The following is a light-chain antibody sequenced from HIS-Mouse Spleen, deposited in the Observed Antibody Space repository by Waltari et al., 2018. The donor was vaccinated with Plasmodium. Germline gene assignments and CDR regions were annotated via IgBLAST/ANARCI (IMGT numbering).Light chain of an antibody. J-gene: IGLJ3*02. Sequence: QSVLTQPPSASGTPGQRVTISCSGSSSNIGSNYVYWYQQLPGTAPKLLIYRNKQPPSGVPDRCSGSKSGTAASLAISGLRSEDEADYYCAAWDDSLSGRVFGGGTKLTVL. CDR1: SSNIGSNY. CDR2: RNK. V-gene: IGLV1-47*01. CDR3: AAWDDSLSGRV.